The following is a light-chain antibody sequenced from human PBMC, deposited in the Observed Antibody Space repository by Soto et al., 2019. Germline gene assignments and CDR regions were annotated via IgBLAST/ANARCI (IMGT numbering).Light chain of an antibody. V-gene: IGKV3-20*01. CDR2: GAS. CDR1: QSVTSNY. CDR3: QQYGSSPET. J-gene: IGKJ1*01. Sequence: EIVLTQSPGTLSLSPGERATLSCRASQSVTSNYLAWYQQKPGQAPRLLIFGASIRDTGIPDSFSGSGSGTDFTLTISRLEPEDFAVYYCQQYGSSPETFGQGTKVDIK.